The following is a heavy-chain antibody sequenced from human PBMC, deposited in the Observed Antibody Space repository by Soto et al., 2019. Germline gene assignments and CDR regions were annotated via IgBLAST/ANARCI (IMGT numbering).Heavy chain of an antibody. V-gene: IGHV4-34*01. CDR1: GGSFSGYY. CDR2: INHSGST. J-gene: IGHJ5*02. D-gene: IGHD2-2*01. Sequence: SETLSLTCAVYGGSFSGYYWSWIRQAPGKGLEWIGEINHSGSTNYNPSLKSRVTISVDTSKNQFSLKLSSVTAADTAVYYCARLNQPHDNWFDPWGQGTLVTVSS. CDR3: ARLNQPHDNWFDP.